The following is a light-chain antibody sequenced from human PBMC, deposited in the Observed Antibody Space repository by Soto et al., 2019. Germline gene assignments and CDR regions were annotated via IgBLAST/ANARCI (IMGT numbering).Light chain of an antibody. CDR3: SSYSSSGTLVV. CDR2: DVS. V-gene: IGLV2-14*03. CDR1: SSDVGGYDY. Sequence: QSALTQPASVSGSPGPSITISCTGTSSDVGGYDYVSWYQQYPGKAPKLMIYDVSNRPSGVSNRFSGSKSGNTASLTVSGLQAEDEADYYCSSYSSSGTLVVFGGGTQLTVL. J-gene: IGLJ2*01.